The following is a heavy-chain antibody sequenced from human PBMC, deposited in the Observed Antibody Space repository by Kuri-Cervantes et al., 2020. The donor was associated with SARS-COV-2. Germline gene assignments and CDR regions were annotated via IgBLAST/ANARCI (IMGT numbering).Heavy chain of an antibody. CDR3: VKDEGAQYGYPYYYGMDV. Sequence: GESLKISCSASGFTFSSYAMHWVRQAPGKGLEYVSAISSNGGSTYYADSVKGRFTISRDNSKNTLYLQMSSLRAEDTAVYYCVKDEGAQYGYPYYYGMDVWGQGTTVTVSS. V-gene: IGHV3-64D*06. D-gene: IGHD4-17*01. CDR2: ISSNGGST. J-gene: IGHJ6*02. CDR1: GFTFSSYA.